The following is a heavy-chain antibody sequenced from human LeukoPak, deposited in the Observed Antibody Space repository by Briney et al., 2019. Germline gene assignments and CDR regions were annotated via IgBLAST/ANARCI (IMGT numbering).Heavy chain of an antibody. CDR1: GFTFNTYS. V-gene: IGHV3-21*01. D-gene: IGHD2-15*01. CDR3: ARWVLYCSCCSCYHFDY. J-gene: IGHJ4*02. CDR2: ISSSSSYI. Sequence: PGGSLRLSCEASGFTFNTYSMNWARQAPGKGLEWVSLISSSSSYIYYADSVKGRFTISRDNAKNSLYLQMNSLRAEDTAVYYCARWVLYCSCCSCYHFDYWGQGTLVTVSS.